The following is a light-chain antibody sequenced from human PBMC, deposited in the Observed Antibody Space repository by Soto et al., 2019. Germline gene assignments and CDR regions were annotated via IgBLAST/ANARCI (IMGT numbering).Light chain of an antibody. Sequence: QSALTQPPSASGSPGQSVTISCTGTSSDVGGFKYVSWYQQKSGKAPKLIIYEVNERPSGVSDRFSGSKSDNTASLTVSGLQAEDEADYYCTAYAGCNTMLFGGGTKLTVL. CDR3: TAYAGCNTML. V-gene: IGLV2-8*01. CDR2: EVN. CDR1: SSDVGGFKY. J-gene: IGLJ2*01.